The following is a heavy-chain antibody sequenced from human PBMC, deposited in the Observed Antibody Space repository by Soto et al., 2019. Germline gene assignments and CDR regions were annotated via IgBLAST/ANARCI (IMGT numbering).Heavy chain of an antibody. D-gene: IGHD3-22*01. CDR3: ARLDDSSGYSSYYYGMDV. Sequence: PRKGLEWMGIIYPGDSDTRYSPSFQGQVTISADKSISTAYLQWSSLKASDTAMYYCARLDDSSGYSSYYYGMDVWGQGTTVSVSS. J-gene: IGHJ6*02. CDR2: IYPGDSDT. V-gene: IGHV5-51*01.